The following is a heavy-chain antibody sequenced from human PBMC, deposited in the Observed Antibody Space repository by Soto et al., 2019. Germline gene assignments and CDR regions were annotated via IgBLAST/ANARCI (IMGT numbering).Heavy chain of an antibody. J-gene: IGHJ4*03. Sequence: PGGSLRLSCAASGFTFSSYAMSWVRQAPGMGLEWVSTISGSGTYTYYADSVKGRFTISRDNSKNTLYLQMNSLRAEDTAVYYCAKVSSSSWFRGYFDYWGQGTMVTVSS. CDR2: ISGSGTYT. D-gene: IGHD6-13*01. CDR1: GFTFSSYA. CDR3: AKVSSSSWFRGYFDY. V-gene: IGHV3-23*01.